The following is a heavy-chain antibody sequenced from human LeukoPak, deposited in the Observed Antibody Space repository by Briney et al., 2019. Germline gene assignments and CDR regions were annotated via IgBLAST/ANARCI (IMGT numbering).Heavy chain of an antibody. CDR1: GLTVTNAW. D-gene: IGHD3-10*01. V-gene: IGHV3-15*07. Sequence: GGSLRLSCSASGLTVTNAWMNWVRQAPGEGLDWVGRIAGKTDGGATDYVAPVKGRFTISRDDSKNTLNLQMNSLKTGDTAVYYCTTGIRGDWGQGTLVTVSS. CDR2: IAGKTDGGAT. J-gene: IGHJ4*02. CDR3: TTGIRGD.